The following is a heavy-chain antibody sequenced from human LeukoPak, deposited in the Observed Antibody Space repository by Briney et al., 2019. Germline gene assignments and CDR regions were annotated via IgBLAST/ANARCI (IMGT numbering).Heavy chain of an antibody. CDR2: IWYDGSNE. CDR1: GFTFSNSG. J-gene: IGHJ4*02. CDR3: ARGVGYSFGTGDY. Sequence: GGSLRLSCAASGFTFSNSGIHWVRQAPGKGLEWVALIWYDGSNEYYADSVKGRFTISRDNSKNTLYLQMTSLRAEDTATYYCARGVGYSFGTGDYWGQGTLVTVSS. V-gene: IGHV3-33*01. D-gene: IGHD5-18*01.